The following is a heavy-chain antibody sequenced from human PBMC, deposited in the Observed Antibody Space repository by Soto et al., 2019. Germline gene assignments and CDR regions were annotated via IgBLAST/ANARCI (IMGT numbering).Heavy chain of an antibody. J-gene: IGHJ4*02. CDR1: GYTFTSYD. V-gene: IGHV1-8*01. CDR2: MNPNSGNT. CDR3: AIWAGYSS. Sequence: QVQLEQSGAEVKKPGASVKVSCKASGYTFTSYDVNWWRQDTGQGLEWMGWMNPNSGNTGSAQKFQGRVTMTRDTSITTAYLELGSLTSEDTAVYYCAIWAGYSSWGQGTLVTVSS. D-gene: IGHD3-3*01.